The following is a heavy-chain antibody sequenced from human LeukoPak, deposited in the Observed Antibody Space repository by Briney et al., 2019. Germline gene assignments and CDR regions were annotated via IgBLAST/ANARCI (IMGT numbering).Heavy chain of an antibody. CDR2: IYYSGST. D-gene: IGHD2-15*01. CDR3: ARQLDCSGGSCYSGYFDY. CDR1: GGSISSYY. Sequence: SETLSLTCTGSGGSISSYYWSWLRQPPGKGLEWIGYIYYSGSTNYNPSLKSRVTISVDTSKNQFSLKLSSVTAADTAVYYCARQLDCSGGSCYSGYFDYWGQGTLVTVSS. J-gene: IGHJ4*02. V-gene: IGHV4-59*08.